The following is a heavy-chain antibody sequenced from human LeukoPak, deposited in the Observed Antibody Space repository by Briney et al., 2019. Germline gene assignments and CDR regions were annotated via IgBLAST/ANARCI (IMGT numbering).Heavy chain of an antibody. Sequence: ASVKVSCKASGYTCTGYFMHWVRQAPGQGLELMGCISPNSGGPNYAQKCQGSVTMTRDTSISTAYMDLSGLRSDDTAVYYCARSRGYCTNGVCYREFDYWGQGTLVTVSS. CDR2: ISPNSGGP. D-gene: IGHD2-8*01. V-gene: IGHV1-2*02. CDR1: GYTCTGYF. J-gene: IGHJ4*02. CDR3: ARSRGYCTNGVCYREFDY.